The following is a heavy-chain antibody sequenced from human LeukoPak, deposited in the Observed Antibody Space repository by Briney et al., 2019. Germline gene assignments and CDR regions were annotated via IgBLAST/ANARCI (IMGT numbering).Heavy chain of an antibody. J-gene: IGHJ6*02. CDR1: GGSFSGYY. CDR2: INHSGST. CDR3: ASITSSLGYCSSTSCYPYGMDV. V-gene: IGHV4-34*01. D-gene: IGHD2-2*01. Sequence: PSETLSLTCAVYGGSFSGYYWRWIRQPPGKGLEWIGEINHSGSTNYNPSLKSRVTISVDTSKNQFSLKLSSVTAADTAVYYCASITSSLGYCSSTSCYPYGMDVWGQGTTVTVSS.